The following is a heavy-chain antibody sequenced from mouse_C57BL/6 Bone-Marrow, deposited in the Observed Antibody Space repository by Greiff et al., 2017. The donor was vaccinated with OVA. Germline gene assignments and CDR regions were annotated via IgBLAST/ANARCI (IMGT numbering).Heavy chain of an antibody. CDR2: IDPENGDT. V-gene: IGHV14-4*01. J-gene: IGHJ2*01. D-gene: IGHD2-5*01. CDR3: PYSNYFDY. CDR1: GFNIKDDY. Sequence: EVQLQESGAELVRPGASVKLSCTASGFNIKDDYMHWVKQRPEQGLEWIGWIDPENGDTEYASKFQGKATITADTSSNTAYLQLSSLTSEDTAVYYCPYSNYFDYWGQGTTLTVSS.